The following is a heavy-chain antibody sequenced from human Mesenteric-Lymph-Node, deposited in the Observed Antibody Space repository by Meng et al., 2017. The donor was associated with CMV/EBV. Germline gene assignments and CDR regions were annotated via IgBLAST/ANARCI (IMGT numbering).Heavy chain of an antibody. D-gene: IGHD3-16*01. V-gene: IGHV3-9*01. CDR3: AKDMGGGGYFDY. CDR2: ISWHSNSL. CDR1: GFTFVDYA. J-gene: IGHJ4*02. Sequence: SLKISCAASGFTFVDYAMHWVRQAPGKGLEWVSGISWHSNSLGYADSVKGRFTISRDDAKRSPYLQMNSLRAEDTALYYCAKDMGGGGYFDYWGQGTLVTVSS.